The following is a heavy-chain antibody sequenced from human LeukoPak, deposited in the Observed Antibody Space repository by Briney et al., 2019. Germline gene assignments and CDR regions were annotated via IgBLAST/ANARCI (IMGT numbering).Heavy chain of an antibody. CDR2: IYYSGST. V-gene: IGHV4-59*01. CDR1: GGSISSYY. J-gene: IGHJ5*02. D-gene: IGHD6-19*01. Sequence: SETLSLTCTVSGGSISSYYWIWIRQPPGKGLEWMGYIYYSGSTNYNPSLKSRLTISVDTSKNQFSLRLNSVTAADTAVYYCARQGYISGQGFRNNWFDPWGQGSLVTVSS. CDR3: ARQGYISGQGFRNNWFDP.